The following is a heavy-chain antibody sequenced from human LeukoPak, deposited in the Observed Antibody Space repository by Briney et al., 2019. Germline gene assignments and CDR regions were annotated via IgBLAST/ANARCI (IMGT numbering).Heavy chain of an antibody. D-gene: IGHD3-22*01. Sequence: GSLRLSCAASGFTVSINYLSWVRQAPGKGPEWVSVIYSGGSTYYADSVKGRFTISRDNSKNTLYLQMNSLRAEDTAVYYCARGAYYYDSSGWGQGTLVTVSS. CDR1: GFTVSINY. CDR3: ARGAYYYDSSG. CDR2: IYSGGST. V-gene: IGHV3-53*01. J-gene: IGHJ4*02.